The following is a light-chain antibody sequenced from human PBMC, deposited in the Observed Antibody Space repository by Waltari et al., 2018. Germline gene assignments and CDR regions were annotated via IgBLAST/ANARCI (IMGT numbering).Light chain of an antibody. CDR1: QDIRNN. CDR3: LQHNTYPRA. V-gene: IGKV1-17*01. Sequence: DIQMTQSPSSLSASVGDTVPITCRASQDIRNNLDWFQQKPGKAPKRLIYVATSLQSGVPSRFSGSASGTEFTLTIISLQPEDFATYYCLQHNTYPRAFGQGTRVEVK. CDR2: VAT. J-gene: IGKJ1*01.